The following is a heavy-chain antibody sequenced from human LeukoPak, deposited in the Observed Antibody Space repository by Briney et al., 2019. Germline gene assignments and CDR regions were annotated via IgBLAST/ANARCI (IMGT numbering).Heavy chain of an antibody. Sequence: ASVKVSCKASGYTFTSYAMHWVRQAPGQRLEWMGWINAGNGNTKYSQKFQGRVTITADESTSTAYMELSSLRSEDTAVYYCAREIPIFGVVLDYWGQGTLVTVSS. V-gene: IGHV1-3*01. J-gene: IGHJ4*02. D-gene: IGHD3-3*01. CDR2: INAGNGNT. CDR1: GYTFTSYA. CDR3: AREIPIFGVVLDY.